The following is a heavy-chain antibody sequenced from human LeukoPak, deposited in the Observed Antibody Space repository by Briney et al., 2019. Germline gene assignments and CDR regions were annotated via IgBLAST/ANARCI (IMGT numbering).Heavy chain of an antibody. D-gene: IGHD5-18*01. CDR1: GGSISSYY. CDR3: GRTVESGYSYRYFGYYYYMDV. CDR2: IYYSGST. J-gene: IGHJ6*03. V-gene: IGHV4-59*01. Sequence: SETLSLTCTVSGGSISSYYWSWIRQPPGKGLEWIGYIYYSGSTHYNPSLKSRVTISVDTSKNQFSLKLSSVTAADTAVYYCGRTVESGYSYRYFGYYYYMDVWGKGTTVTVSS.